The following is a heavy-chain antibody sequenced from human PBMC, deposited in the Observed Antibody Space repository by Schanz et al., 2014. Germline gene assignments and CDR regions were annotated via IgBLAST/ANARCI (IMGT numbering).Heavy chain of an antibody. D-gene: IGHD5-12*01. CDR2: IVGGGSRT. J-gene: IGHJ6*03. CDR1: GFTFSGYA. CDR3: ARGGSSGYEFSICYMDV. Sequence: EVQLLESGGGLVRPGGSLRLSCAASGFTFSGYAMSWVRQAPGKGLEWVSSIVGGGSRTYYADSVKGRFTISRDNSKNTLCLKMNSLREEDTAVYYCARGGSSGYEFSICYMDVWGKGTTVTVSS. V-gene: IGHV3-23*01.